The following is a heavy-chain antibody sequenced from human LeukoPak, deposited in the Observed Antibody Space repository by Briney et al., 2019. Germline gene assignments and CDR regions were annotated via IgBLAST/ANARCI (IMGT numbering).Heavy chain of an antibody. Sequence: RGEALKMYCRGAGGSLANCWIGWVRQFPGKGLEWILIISPDGSDTRYSPSFQGQVTTPADKSIRTAYLHWSSLKASDTAMYYCARGIAAAGVPFDYWGQGTLVTVSS. CDR1: GGSLANCW. V-gene: IGHV5-51*01. CDR2: ISPDGSDT. CDR3: ARGIAAAGVPFDY. D-gene: IGHD6-13*01. J-gene: IGHJ4*02.